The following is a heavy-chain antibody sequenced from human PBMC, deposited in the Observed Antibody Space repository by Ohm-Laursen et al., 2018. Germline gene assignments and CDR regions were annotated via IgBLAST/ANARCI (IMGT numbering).Heavy chain of an antibody. V-gene: IGHV4-31*03. J-gene: IGHJ4*02. Sequence: TLSLTCTVSGGSISSGGYYWSWIRQHPGKGLEWIGYIYYSGSTYYNPSLKSRVTISVDTSKDQFSLKLSSVTAADTAVYYCAREDRIGAGEYWGQGTLVTVSS. CDR1: GGSISSGGYY. CDR2: IYYSGST. D-gene: IGHD3-16*01. CDR3: AREDRIGAGEY.